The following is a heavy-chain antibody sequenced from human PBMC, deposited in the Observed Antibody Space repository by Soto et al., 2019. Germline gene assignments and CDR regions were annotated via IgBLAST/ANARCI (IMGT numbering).Heavy chain of an antibody. D-gene: IGHD3-10*01. CDR2: IDSTGTT. V-gene: IGHV3-53*01. CDR3: AKDGRGSGSHYNSFGY. Sequence: EVQLVESGGGLIQPGGSLKLSCAASWFTVGNNYMRWVRQAPGKGLEWVSLIDSTGTTKYADSVKGRFTVSRANAKNTLYLQMNSLRAEDTAVYYCAKDGRGSGSHYNSFGYWGQGTLVTVSS. CDR1: WFTVGNNY. J-gene: IGHJ4*02.